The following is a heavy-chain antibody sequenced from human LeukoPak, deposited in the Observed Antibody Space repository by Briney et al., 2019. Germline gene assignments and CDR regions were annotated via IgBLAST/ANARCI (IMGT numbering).Heavy chain of an antibody. Sequence: GGSLRLSCAASGFTFSSYGMHWVRQAPGKGLEWVAFIRYDGSNKYYTDSVKGRFTISRDNSKNTLYLQMNSLRAEDTAVYYCAKDQYSSSYYFDYWGPGTLVTVSS. D-gene: IGHD6-6*01. J-gene: IGHJ4*02. CDR2: IRYDGSNK. CDR3: AKDQYSSSYYFDY. CDR1: GFTFSSYG. V-gene: IGHV3-30*02.